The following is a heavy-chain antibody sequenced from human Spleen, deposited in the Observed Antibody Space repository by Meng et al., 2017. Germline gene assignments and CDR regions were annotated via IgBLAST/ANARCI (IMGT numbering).Heavy chain of an antibody. CDR1: GYTFAGYY. V-gene: IGHV1-2*06. CDR2: INPYTGGT. CDR3: ATVYCSGGSCYQPFDY. J-gene: IGHJ4*02. Sequence: QVKLVQSGSEVKKPGASVKVSCKTSGYTFAGYYIHWVRQAPGQGLEWMGRINPYTGGTNYAQKFQGRVTMTEDTSTDTAYMELSSLRSEDTAVYYCATVYCSGGSCYQPFDYWGQGTLVTVSS. D-gene: IGHD2-15*01.